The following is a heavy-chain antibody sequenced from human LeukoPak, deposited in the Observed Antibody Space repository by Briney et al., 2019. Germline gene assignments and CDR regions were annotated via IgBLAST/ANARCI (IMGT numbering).Heavy chain of an antibody. Sequence: PSETLSLTCTVSGGSISSSSYYWGWIRQPPGKGLEWIGSIYYSGSTYYNPSLKSRVTISVDTSKNQFSLKLSSVTAADTAVYYCARVLTGESGYYYYFDYWGQGTLVTVSS. CDR3: ARVLTGESGYYYYFDY. D-gene: IGHD3-22*01. CDR1: GGSISSSSYY. CDR2: IYYSGST. J-gene: IGHJ4*02. V-gene: IGHV4-39*01.